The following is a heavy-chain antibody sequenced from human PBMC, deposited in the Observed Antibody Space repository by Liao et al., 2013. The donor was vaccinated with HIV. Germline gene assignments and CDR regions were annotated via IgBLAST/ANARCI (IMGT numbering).Heavy chain of an antibody. CDR3: ARGPYYYDGNAQRFDY. Sequence: QVQLQESGPGLVKPSQTLSLTCTVSGDSISSGSHKWSWIRQPAGKGLEWIGRIYYNGGVDYNPSLKSRVTLSIDTSKNQFSLKLSSVTAADTAVYYCARGPYYYDGNAQRFDYWGQGTLVTVSS. J-gene: IGHJ4*02. CDR2: IYYNGGV. CDR1: GDSISSGSHK. D-gene: IGHD3-22*01. V-gene: IGHV4-61*02.